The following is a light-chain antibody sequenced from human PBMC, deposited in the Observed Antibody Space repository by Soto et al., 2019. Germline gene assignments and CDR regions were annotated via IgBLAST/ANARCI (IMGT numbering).Light chain of an antibody. V-gene: IGKV3-20*01. J-gene: IGKJ3*01. CDR3: QQYGSSFT. Sequence: EIVLTQSPGTLSLSPGERATLSCRASQSVSNNYLAWYQQKPGQAPRLLIYAASSTATGTPDRFSGSGSGTDFTLTISRLEPEYFAVYYCQQYGSSFTFGPGTKVDIK. CDR1: QSVSNNY. CDR2: AAS.